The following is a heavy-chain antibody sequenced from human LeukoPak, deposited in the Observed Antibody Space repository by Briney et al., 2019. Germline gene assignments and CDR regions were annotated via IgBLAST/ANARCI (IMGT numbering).Heavy chain of an antibody. D-gene: IGHD4-17*01. Sequence: ASVKVSCKASGYTFTSNYMHWVRQAPGQGLEWMGIINPSGGSTSYAQKFQGRVTMTRDTSTRTVYMELSSLRSEDTAVYYCARGLGTVTTVRYYYMDVWGKGTTVTISS. CDR1: GYTFTSNY. CDR3: ARGLGTVTTVRYYYMDV. V-gene: IGHV1-46*01. J-gene: IGHJ6*03. CDR2: INPSGGST.